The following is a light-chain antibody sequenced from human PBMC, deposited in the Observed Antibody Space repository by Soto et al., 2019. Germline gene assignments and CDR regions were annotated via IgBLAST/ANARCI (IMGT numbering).Light chain of an antibody. V-gene: IGKV1-5*01. J-gene: IGKJ1*01. CDR2: DAS. CDR3: QQYNSYPRT. CDR1: QSISSW. Sequence: DIQMTQSPSTLSASVGDRVTITCRAGQSISSWLTCYQQKAGKARKVLIYDASSLGSGVPSRFSGGGSGTKFTLTISSLQPDDFATYYCQQYNSYPRTFGQGTKVDIK.